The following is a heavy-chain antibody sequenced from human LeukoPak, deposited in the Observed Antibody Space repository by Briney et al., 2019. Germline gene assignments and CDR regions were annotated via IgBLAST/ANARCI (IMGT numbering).Heavy chain of an antibody. V-gene: IGHV3-66*01. Sequence: GGSLRLSCAASGFTVSSNYMSWVRQAPGKGLERVSVIYSGGSTYYADSVKGGFTISRDNSKNTLYLQMNSLRAEDTAVYYCASSRWELAPHDYWGQGTLVTVSS. CDR3: ASSRWELAPHDY. D-gene: IGHD1-26*01. CDR2: IYSGGST. J-gene: IGHJ4*02. CDR1: GFTVSSNY.